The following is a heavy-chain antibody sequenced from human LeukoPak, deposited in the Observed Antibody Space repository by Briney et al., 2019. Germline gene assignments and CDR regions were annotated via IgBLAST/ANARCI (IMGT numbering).Heavy chain of an antibody. D-gene: IGHD2-15*01. J-gene: IGHJ4*02. CDR3: VKERGGSATGTTPYFDY. CDR1: GFTLNSYA. Sequence: GGSLRLFCSASGFTLNSYAMHWARPAPGKALEYVSAIRSNGGSTYYADSVTGRFTIPRDNSTNTLYHQMSSLKAEATAVYYCVKERGGSATGTTPYFDYWGRRTLVTVSS. V-gene: IGHV3-64D*06. CDR2: IRSNGGST.